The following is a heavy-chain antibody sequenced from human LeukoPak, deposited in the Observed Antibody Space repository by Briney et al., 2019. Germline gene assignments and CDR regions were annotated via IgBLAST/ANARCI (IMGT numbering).Heavy chain of an antibody. CDR1: GGSFSGYY. V-gene: IGHV4-34*01. CDR3: AKGRVVAGTKSLMYHWLDP. J-gene: IGHJ5*02. D-gene: IGHD6-19*01. CDR2: INHSGST. Sequence: SEALSLTCAVYGGSFSGYYWSWIRQPPGKGLEWIGEINHSGSTNYNPSLKSRVTISVDTSKNQFSLKLSSVTAADTAVYYCAKGRVVAGTKSLMYHWLDPWGQGTLVTVSS.